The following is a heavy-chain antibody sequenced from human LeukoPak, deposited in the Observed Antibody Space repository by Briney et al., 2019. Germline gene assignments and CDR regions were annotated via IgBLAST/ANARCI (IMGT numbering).Heavy chain of an antibody. D-gene: IGHD4-23*01. V-gene: IGHV3-23*01. CDR1: GFTFSSYA. Sequence: GGSLGLSCAASGFTFSSYAMSWVRQAPGKGLEWVSALSGSGGSTYYADSVKGRLTISRDNSKNTLYLQMNSLRAEDTAVYYCARGDDYGGAWYYFDCWGQGTLVTVSS. CDR2: LSGSGGST. J-gene: IGHJ4*02. CDR3: ARGDDYGGAWYYFDC.